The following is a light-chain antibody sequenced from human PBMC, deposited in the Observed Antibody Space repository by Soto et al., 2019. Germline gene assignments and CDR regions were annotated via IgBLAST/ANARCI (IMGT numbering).Light chain of an antibody. Sequence: EIVLTQSPVTLSLSPGDRATLSCRPSQSVSSFLAWYQQKPGQPPRLLIYDVSNRAAGIPARFSGSGSGTDFTLTISSLEPEDFAVYYCQQYNNWPPFTFGPGTKVDIK. J-gene: IGKJ3*01. V-gene: IGKV3-11*01. CDR1: QSVSSF. CDR3: QQYNNWPPFT. CDR2: DVS.